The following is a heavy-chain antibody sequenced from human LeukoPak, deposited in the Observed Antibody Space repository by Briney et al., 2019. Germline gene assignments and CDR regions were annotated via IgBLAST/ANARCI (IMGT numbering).Heavy chain of an antibody. CDR2: INHSGST. V-gene: IGHV4-34*01. J-gene: IGHJ5*02. Sequence: PSETLSLTCAVYGGSFSGYYWGWIRQPPGKGLEWIGEINHSGSTNYNPSLKSRVTISVDTSKNQFSLKLSSVTAADTAVYYCARGDYYGSGRLRGWFDPWGQGTLVTVSS. CDR1: GGSFSGYY. CDR3: ARGDYYGSGRLRGWFDP. D-gene: IGHD3-10*01.